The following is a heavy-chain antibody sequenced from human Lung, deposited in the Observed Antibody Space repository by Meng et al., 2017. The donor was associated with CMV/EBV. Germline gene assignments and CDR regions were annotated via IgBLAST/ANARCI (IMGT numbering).Heavy chain of an antibody. Sequence: GESLKISCAASGFTFSSYSMNWVRQAPGKGLEWVSSISSSSSYIYYADSVKGRFTISRDNAKNSLYLQMNSLRAEDTAVYYCASPYYYDSRGAFDIWGQGXIVTVSS. J-gene: IGHJ3*02. CDR3: ASPYYYDSRGAFDI. CDR2: ISSSSSYI. V-gene: IGHV3-21*01. CDR1: GFTFSSYS. D-gene: IGHD3-22*01.